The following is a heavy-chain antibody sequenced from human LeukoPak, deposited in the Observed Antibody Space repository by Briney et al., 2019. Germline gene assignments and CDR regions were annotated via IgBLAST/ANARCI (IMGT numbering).Heavy chain of an antibody. CDR1: GYTFTSYG. D-gene: IGHD1-26*01. V-gene: IGHV1-18*01. CDR3: ARDTRGRFGGTPSYYFDY. CDR2: ISAYNGNT. Sequence: RASVKVSCKASGYTFTSYGISWVRQAPGQGLEWMGWISAYNGNTNYAQKLQGRVTMTTDTSTSTAYMELRSLRSDDTAVYYCARDTRGRFGGTPSYYFDYWGQGTLVTVSS. J-gene: IGHJ4*02.